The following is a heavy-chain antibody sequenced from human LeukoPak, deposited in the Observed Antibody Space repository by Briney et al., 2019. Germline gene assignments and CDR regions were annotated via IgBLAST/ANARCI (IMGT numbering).Heavy chain of an antibody. CDR1: GFTVSSNY. J-gene: IGHJ4*02. D-gene: IGHD2-2*01. V-gene: IGHV3-53*04. Sequence: GGSLRLSCAASGFTVSSNYMSWVRQAPGKGLEWVAVIYSGGSTNYADSVKGRFTISRHNSENTLYLQMNSLRAEDTAVYYCARAYQTDYWGQGTLVTVSS. CDR3: ARAYQTDY. CDR2: IYSGGST.